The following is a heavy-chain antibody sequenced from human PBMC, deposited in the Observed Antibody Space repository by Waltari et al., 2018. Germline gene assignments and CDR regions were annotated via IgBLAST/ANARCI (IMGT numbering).Heavy chain of an antibody. CDR3: ARARGYRPFDY. CDR1: GGSFSGYS. Sequence: QVQLQQWGAGLLKPSETLSLTCAVYGGSFSGYSWSWIRQPPGKGLAWIGERNHSGSTNYNPSLKSRGTISVDTSKNQFSLKLSSVTAADTAVYYCARARGYRPFDYWGQGTLVTVSS. J-gene: IGHJ4*02. D-gene: IGHD5-12*01. V-gene: IGHV4-34*01. CDR2: RNHSGST.